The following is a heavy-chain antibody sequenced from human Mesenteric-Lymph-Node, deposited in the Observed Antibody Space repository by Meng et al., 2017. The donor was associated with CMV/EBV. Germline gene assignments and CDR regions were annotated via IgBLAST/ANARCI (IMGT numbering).Heavy chain of an antibody. V-gene: IGHV3-15*01. Sequence: GGSLRLSCAASGFTFSNAWMSWVRQAPGKGLEWVGRIKSKTDGGTTDYAAPVKGRFTISRDDSKNTLYLQMNSLKTEDTAVYYCTTDEVRSSFFDYWGQGTLVTVSS. CDR2: IKSKTDGGTT. J-gene: IGHJ4*02. CDR3: TTDEVRSSFFDY. CDR1: GFTFSNAW. D-gene: IGHD4-11*01.